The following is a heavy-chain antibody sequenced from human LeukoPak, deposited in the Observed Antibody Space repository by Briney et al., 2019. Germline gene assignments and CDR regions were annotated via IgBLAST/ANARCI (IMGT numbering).Heavy chain of an antibody. CDR2: IWYDGSKK. CDR1: GFTFSDYG. Sequence: GRSLRLSCAASGFTFSDYGFHWVRQAPGKGLEWVAVIWYDGSKKYYADSVRGRFTISRDNSKNTLYLQMNSLRAEDTAVYYCARDLGTTNYFFDYWGQGTLVTVSS. D-gene: IGHD4-17*01. V-gene: IGHV3-33*01. J-gene: IGHJ4*02. CDR3: ARDLGTTNYFFDY.